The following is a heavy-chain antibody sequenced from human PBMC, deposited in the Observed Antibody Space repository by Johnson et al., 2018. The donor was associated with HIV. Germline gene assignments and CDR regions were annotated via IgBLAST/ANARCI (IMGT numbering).Heavy chain of an antibody. D-gene: IGHD3-9*01. Sequence: VQLVESGGGLVQPGGSLRLSCTASGFRFSSYLLSWVRQAPGKGREWVANIKKDGREQSYVDSVRGRFTISRDNTKHSLYLHMSSLRADDTAVYYRARCFDWHWPTSAFHVWGQGTMVSVSS. CDR1: GFRFSSYL. CDR2: IKKDGREQ. V-gene: IGHV3-7*05. J-gene: IGHJ3*01. CDR3: ARCFDWHWPTSAFHV.